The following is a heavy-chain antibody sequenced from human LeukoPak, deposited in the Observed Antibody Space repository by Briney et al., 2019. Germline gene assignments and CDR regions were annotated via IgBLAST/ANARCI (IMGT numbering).Heavy chain of an antibody. CDR2: INPNSGGT. J-gene: IGHJ4*02. Sequence: GASVKVSCKASGYTFTGYYMHWVRQAPGQGLEWMGWINPNSGGTNYAQKFQGRVTMTRDTSISTAYMELSRLRSDDTAIYYCAKANWVSNADAVWWGQGTQVTVSS. V-gene: IGHV1-2*02. D-gene: IGHD1-1*01. CDR1: GYTFTGYY. CDR3: AKANWVSNADAVW.